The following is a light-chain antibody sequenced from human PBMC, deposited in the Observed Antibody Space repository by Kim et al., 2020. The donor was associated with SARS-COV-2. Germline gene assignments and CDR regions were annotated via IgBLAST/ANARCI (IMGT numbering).Light chain of an antibody. CDR1: NSDIGGYKY. Sequence: QSALTQPPSASGSPGQSVTITCTGTNSDIGGYKYVSWYQQHPGKSPRLMIFEVNKRPSGVPARFSGSKSGNTASLTVTGLQAEDGADYCCSSFAGRNTFGVFGGGTQLTVL. J-gene: IGLJ3*02. V-gene: IGLV2-8*01. CDR2: EVN. CDR3: SSFAGRNTFGV.